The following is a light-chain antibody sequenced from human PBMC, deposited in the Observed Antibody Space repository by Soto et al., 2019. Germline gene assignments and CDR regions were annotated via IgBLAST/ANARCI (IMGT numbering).Light chain of an antibody. V-gene: IGKV3-20*01. Sequence: ENVLTQSPCTLSLSPGDSATLSCTASQSVARNSIAWYQQRPGQAPRLLIYAASGRATDVPDRFSGSGSGTGFTLTISEVQPHDFAVYHCQQYGASPITFGAGTKVDTK. CDR2: AAS. CDR1: QSVARNS. CDR3: QQYGASPIT. J-gene: IGKJ3*01.